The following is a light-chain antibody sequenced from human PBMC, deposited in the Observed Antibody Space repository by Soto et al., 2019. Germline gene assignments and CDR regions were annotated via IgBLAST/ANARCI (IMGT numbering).Light chain of an antibody. CDR3: QQRSNWPIT. CDR1: QSVSSTY. Sequence: EIVLTQSPGTLSLSPGERATLSCRTSQSVSSTYLIWYQQKPGQAPRLLIYGASNRATGIPARFSGSGSGTDFTLTISSLEPEDFAVYYCQQRSNWPITFGQGTRLEIK. CDR2: GAS. V-gene: IGKV3D-20*02. J-gene: IGKJ5*01.